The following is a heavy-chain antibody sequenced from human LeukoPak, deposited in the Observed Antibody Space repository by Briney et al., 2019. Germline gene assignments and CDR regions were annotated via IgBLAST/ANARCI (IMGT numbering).Heavy chain of an antibody. CDR1: GFTFNSYP. CDR3: AKAYCGGDCYTLDY. V-gene: IGHV3-64*04. D-gene: IGHD2-21*02. J-gene: IGHJ4*02. CDR2: ISRNGGST. Sequence: PGGSLRLSCSASGFTFNSYPVHWVRQAPGKGLEYVSGISRNGGSTYYADSVKGRFTISRDNSKKTLYLQMNSLRAEDTAVYYCAKAYCGGDCYTLDYWGQGTLVTVSS.